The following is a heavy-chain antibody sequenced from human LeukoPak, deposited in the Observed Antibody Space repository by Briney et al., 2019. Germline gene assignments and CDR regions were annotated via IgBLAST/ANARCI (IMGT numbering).Heavy chain of an antibody. CDR2: VPSKGYGGTP. V-gene: IGHV3-49*04. CDR1: GFTCGDYA. Sequence: GSLRLYCTAYGFTCGDYAMSWVRHAPGHGLMGVGIVPSKGYGGTPGYAASVRGRFTVSRDDSKGIAYLQMSSLKTEDTAVYYCARAGKRDIVVVPAAHDYWGQGTLVTVYS. CDR3: ARAGKRDIVVVPAAHDY. J-gene: IGHJ4*02. D-gene: IGHD2-2*01.